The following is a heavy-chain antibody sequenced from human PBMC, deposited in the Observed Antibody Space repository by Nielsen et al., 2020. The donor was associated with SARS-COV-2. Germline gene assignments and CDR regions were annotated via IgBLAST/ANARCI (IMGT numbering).Heavy chain of an antibody. D-gene: IGHD3-16*01. CDR3: AKLGRGLDY. V-gene: IGHV3-21*04. Sequence: VRQAPGKGLEWVSAISRWSSDIYYADSVKGRFTISRDNAKNSLYLQMNSLRAEDTAVYYCAKLGRGLDYWGQGTLVTVSS. CDR2: ISRWSSDI. J-gene: IGHJ4*02.